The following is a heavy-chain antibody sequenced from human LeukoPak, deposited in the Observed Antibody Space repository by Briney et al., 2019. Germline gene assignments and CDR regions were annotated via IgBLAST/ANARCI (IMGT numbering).Heavy chain of an antibody. CDR1: GGSISSSSYY. V-gene: IGHV4-39*07. CDR3: ARGPPFAPGLLDV. D-gene: IGHD7-27*01. Sequence: KPSETLSLTCTVSGGSISSSSYYWGRVRQPPGKGLEWIGSIYYSGSTYYNPYRKIRVTISVYTSKNQFSLKLSSVTAAATAVYYCARGPPFAPGLLDVWGKGTTVTISS. CDR2: IYYSGST. J-gene: IGHJ6*04.